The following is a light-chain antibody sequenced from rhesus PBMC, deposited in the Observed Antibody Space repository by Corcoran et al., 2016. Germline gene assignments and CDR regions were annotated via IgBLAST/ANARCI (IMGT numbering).Light chain of an antibody. V-gene: IGKV1-22*01. CDR3: QQYSSRRVT. CDR1: QGISSW. CDR2: TAS. Sequence: DTQMTQSPSSLSASVGDTVTITCRASQGISSWLAWYQQKPGKAPKLRIYTASSLQSGVPSRFSGSGSGTDVTLAIGSLQYEDFAAYDCQQYSSRRVTFGPGAKLDIE. J-gene: IGKJ3*01.